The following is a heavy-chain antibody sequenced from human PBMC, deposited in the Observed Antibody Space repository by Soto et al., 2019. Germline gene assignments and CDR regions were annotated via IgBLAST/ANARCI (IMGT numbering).Heavy chain of an antibody. V-gene: IGHV4-34*01. Sequence: SETLSLTCAVYGGSFSGYYWSWIRQPPGKGLEWIGEINHSGSTNYNPSLKSGVTISVTTSKNQFSLKRSSVTAADTAVYYCARCYCSGGSCYADYWGQGTLVTVSS. J-gene: IGHJ4*02. D-gene: IGHD2-15*01. CDR2: INHSGST. CDR3: ARCYCSGGSCYADY. CDR1: GGSFSGYY.